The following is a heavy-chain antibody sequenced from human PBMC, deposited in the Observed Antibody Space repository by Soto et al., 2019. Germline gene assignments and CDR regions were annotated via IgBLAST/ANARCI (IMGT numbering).Heavy chain of an antibody. V-gene: IGHV4-30-2*01. CDR2: IYHSGTT. CDR3: ARGKGAAAGLDGGFDP. CDR1: GGSISSGGYS. Sequence: SETLSLTCAVSGGSISSGGYSWSWIRQPPGKGLEWIGYIYHSGTTYYNPSLKSRVTISVDTSKNQFSLKLSSVTAADTAVYYCARGKGAAAGLDGGFDPWGQGTLVTV. D-gene: IGHD6-13*01. J-gene: IGHJ5*02.